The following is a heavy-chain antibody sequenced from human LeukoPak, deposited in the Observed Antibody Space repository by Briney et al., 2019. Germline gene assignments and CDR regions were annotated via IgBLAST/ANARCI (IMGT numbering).Heavy chain of an antibody. V-gene: IGHV5-51*01. J-gene: IGHJ5*02. D-gene: IGHD3-9*01. CDR3: ARLGDEYFDWLPP. CDR1: EYTFTSSW. CDR2: VFPGDSDT. Sequence: GESLKISCQGSEYTFTSSWIGWVRQMPGKGLEWMGSVFPGDSDTRYLPSFEGQVTISADKAINTAYLQWSSLKASDTAMYYCARLGDEYFDWLPPWGQGTLVTVSS.